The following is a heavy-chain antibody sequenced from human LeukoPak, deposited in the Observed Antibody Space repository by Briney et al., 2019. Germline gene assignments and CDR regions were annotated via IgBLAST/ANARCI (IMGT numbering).Heavy chain of an antibody. CDR1: GFSSSAHA. J-gene: IGHJ3*01. Sequence: GGSLRLSCTASGFSSSAHAMSWFRQAPGKGLEWVGFIRTNGYGGTTEYAASVKGRFTISRDDSYRIAYLHMDSLKTEDTAVYYCSRNSDTLPGYVFDLWGQETMVSVS. V-gene: IGHV3-49*03. CDR2: IRTNGYGGTT. CDR3: SRNSDTLPGYVFDL. D-gene: IGHD1-26*01.